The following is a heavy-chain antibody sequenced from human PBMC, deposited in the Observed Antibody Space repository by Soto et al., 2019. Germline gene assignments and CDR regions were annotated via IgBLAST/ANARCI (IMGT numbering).Heavy chain of an antibody. CDR3: ARVGDYYDSSGYYFDY. V-gene: IGHV1-69*01. CDR1: GGTFSSYA. CDR2: IIPIFGTA. J-gene: IGHJ4*02. D-gene: IGHD3-22*01. Sequence: QVQLVQSGAEVKKPGSSVEVSCKASGGTFSSYAISWVRQAPGQGLEWMGGIIPIFGTANYAQKFQGRVTITADESTSTAYMELSSLRSEDTAVYYCARVGDYYDSSGYYFDYWGQGTLVTVSS.